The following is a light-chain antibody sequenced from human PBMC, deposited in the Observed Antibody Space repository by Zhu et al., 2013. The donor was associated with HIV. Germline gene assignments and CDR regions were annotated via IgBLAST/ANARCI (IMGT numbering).Light chain of an antibody. Sequence: QSALTQPPSVSGAPGQTVTISCTGSSSNIGAGYDVHWYQQLPGTAPKLLIYGNSNRPSGVPDRFSGSKSGTSASLAITGLQAEDEADYYCQSYDTSLSAWVFGGGTKLTVL. V-gene: IGLV1-40*01. CDR3: QSYDTSLSAWV. CDR1: SSNIGAGYD. J-gene: IGLJ3*02. CDR2: GNS.